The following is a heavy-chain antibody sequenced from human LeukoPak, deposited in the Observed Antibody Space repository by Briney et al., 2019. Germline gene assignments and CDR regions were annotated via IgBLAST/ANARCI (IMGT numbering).Heavy chain of an antibody. V-gene: IGHV5-51*01. D-gene: IGHD3-10*01. CDR2: IYPGDSDT. J-gene: IGHJ3*02. CDR1: GYTFTSYW. CDR3: ARRTIHGSGTYYGPFDI. Sequence: GESLKISCKGSGYTFTSYWIAWVRQMPGKGLELMGIIYPGDSDTRYSPSFQGHVTISADKSISTAYLQWSSLRASDTAIYYCARRTIHGSGTYYGPFDIWGQGTMVTVSS.